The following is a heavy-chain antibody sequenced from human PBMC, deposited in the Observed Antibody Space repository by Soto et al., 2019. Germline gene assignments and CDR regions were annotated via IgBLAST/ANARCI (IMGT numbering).Heavy chain of an antibody. CDR1: GFTFSSYW. CDR3: GRGGSGIYGMDI. D-gene: IGHD6-13*01. V-gene: IGHV3-74*01. CDR2: IIRDGSST. Sequence: EVQLVESGGGLVQPGGSLRLACAASGFTFSSYWMHWVRQAPGKGLVWISRIIRDGSSTNYADSVKGRFTISRDNAKNTLDLEIHSLRADETAVYFCGRGGSGIYGMDIWGQGTTVIVSS. J-gene: IGHJ6*02.